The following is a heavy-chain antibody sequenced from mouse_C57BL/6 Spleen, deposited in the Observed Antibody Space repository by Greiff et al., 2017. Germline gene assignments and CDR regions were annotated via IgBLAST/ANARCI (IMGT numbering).Heavy chain of an antibody. J-gene: IGHJ3*01. CDR1: GYTFTSYW. D-gene: IGHD1-1*01. Sequence: VQLQQPGAELVKPGASVKLSCKASGYTFTSYWMQWVKQRPGQGLEWIGEIDPSDSSTNYNQKFKGKATLTVDPSSSSAYRQLSSLTTKDSAVDYGAREITTGWFAYWGQGTLVTVSA. CDR3: AREITTGWFAY. V-gene: IGHV1-50*01. CDR2: IDPSDSST.